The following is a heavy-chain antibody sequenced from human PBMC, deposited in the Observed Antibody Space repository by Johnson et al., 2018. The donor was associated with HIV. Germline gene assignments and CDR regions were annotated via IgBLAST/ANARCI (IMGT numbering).Heavy chain of an antibody. CDR1: AFTFDNYG. CDR3: AKDIHGGGYDPPGDI. V-gene: IGHV3-9*01. Sequence: VQLVESGGGVVRPGGSLRLSCAASAFTFDNYGMSWVRQAPGKGLEWVSGISWNSGSIGYADSVKGRFTISRDNAKNSLYLQMNSLRAEDTAVYYCAKDIHGGGYDPPGDIWGQGTMVTVSS. J-gene: IGHJ3*02. CDR2: ISWNSGSI. D-gene: IGHD5-12*01.